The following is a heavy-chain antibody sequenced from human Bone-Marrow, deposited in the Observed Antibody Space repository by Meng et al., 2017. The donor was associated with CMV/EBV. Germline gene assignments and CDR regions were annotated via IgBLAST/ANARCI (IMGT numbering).Heavy chain of an antibody. J-gene: IGHJ4*02. CDR2: ISSSGSTI. D-gene: IGHD5-18*01. V-gene: IGHV3-11*01. Sequence: GGSLRLSCAASGFTFSDYYMSWIRQAPGKGLEWVSYISSSGSTIYYADSVKGRFTISRDNAKISLYLHMNSLRAEDTAVYYCARVYSYGAYYFDYWGQGTLVTVSS. CDR3: ARVYSYGAYYFDY. CDR1: GFTFSDYY.